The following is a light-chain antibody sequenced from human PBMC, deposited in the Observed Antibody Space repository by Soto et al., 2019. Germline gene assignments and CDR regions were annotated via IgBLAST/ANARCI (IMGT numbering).Light chain of an antibody. CDR3: QQYNTYS. CDR1: QSLNSW. CDR2: KTS. J-gene: IGKJ2*01. V-gene: IGKV1-5*03. Sequence: DIQMTQSPSTLSASVGDRVSITCRASQSLNSWLAWYQQKPGKAPKHLIYKTSTLESGVPSRFSGSGSGTEFTLTISNLQPDDFATYYCQQYNTYSFGQGTKLEIK.